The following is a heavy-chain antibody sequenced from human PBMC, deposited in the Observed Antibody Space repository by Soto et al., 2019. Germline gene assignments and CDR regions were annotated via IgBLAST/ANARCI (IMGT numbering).Heavy chain of an antibody. D-gene: IGHD3-22*01. CDR3: ARSPRTYYYDNSGPEYWFDP. V-gene: IGHV6-1*01. J-gene: IGHJ5*02. Sequence: SQTLSLTCVISGDSVSSNSAAWNWIRQSPSRGLEWLGRTYYRSKWYNDYAVSVKSRITINPDTSKNQFSLQLNSVTPEDTAVYYCARSPRTYYYDNSGPEYWFDPWGQGTLVTVSS. CDR2: TYYRSKWYN. CDR1: GDSVSSNSAA.